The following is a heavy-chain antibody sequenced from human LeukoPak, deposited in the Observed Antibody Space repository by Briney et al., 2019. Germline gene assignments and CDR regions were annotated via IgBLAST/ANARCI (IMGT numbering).Heavy chain of an antibody. V-gene: IGHV3-21*01. J-gene: IGHJ4*02. CDR3: ARVPSDFWSGYYFDY. CDR2: ISSSRCSI. CDR1: GFTFSSYS. Sequence: GGSLRLSXAASGFTFSSYSMNWVRQAAGKGLEWFSSISSSRCSIYSAASLKARFTISRDNAKNSLYLQMNSLRAEDTAVYYCARVPSDFWSGYYFDYWGQGTLVTVSS. D-gene: IGHD3-3*01.